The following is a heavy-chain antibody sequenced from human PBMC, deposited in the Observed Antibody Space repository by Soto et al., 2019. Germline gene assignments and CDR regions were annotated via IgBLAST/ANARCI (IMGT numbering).Heavy chain of an antibody. CDR1: GFTFSTYG. CDR3: GKDQTHAFDI. J-gene: IGHJ3*02. CDR2: ISDDGNSK. V-gene: IGHV3-30*18. Sequence: QVQLVESGGGVVQPGRSLRLSCAASGFTFSTYGMYWVRQAPGKGLEWVAVISDDGNSKYYADSVKGRFTISRDNSKKTVFLQKNSLRLEDPAVFYCGKDQTHAFDIWGQGTMVTVSS.